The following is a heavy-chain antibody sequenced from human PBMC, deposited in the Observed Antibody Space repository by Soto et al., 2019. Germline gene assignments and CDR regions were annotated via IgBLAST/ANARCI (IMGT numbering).Heavy chain of an antibody. Sequence: SETLSLTCTVSSDSISSYYWIWIRQSPGKGLEWIGYTDYSGNTNYNPSLKSRVTISGDTSKNQFSLKLSSVTAADTAVYYCASRTVTNPYYYYYMDVWGKGPTVTVSS. CDR1: SDSISSYY. D-gene: IGHD4-17*01. V-gene: IGHV4-59*08. CDR3: ASRTVTNPYYYYYMDV. J-gene: IGHJ6*03. CDR2: TDYSGNT.